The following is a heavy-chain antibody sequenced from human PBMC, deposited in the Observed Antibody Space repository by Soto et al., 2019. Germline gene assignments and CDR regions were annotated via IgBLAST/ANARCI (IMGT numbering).Heavy chain of an antibody. V-gene: IGHV3-30*18. D-gene: IGHD3-9*01. CDR2: ISYDGSNK. CDR3: AKAPNFDWLSHFDY. J-gene: IGHJ4*02. Sequence: GTLRRSCAAAVFTLSNYGRHWVRQAPGKGLEWVAVISYDGSNKYYADSVKGRFTISRDNSKNTLYLQMNRLRAEDTAVYYCAKAPNFDWLSHFDYWGQGTLVSVSS. CDR1: VFTLSNYG.